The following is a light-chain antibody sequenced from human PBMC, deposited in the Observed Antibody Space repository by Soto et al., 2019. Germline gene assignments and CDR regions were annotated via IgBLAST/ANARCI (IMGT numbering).Light chain of an antibody. J-gene: IGKJ1*01. V-gene: IGKV3-20*01. CDR3: QQYGSSPRT. CDR1: QSVDRY. Sequence: EIGLTQTPGTLSLSPGERATLSCRASQSVDRYLAWYQQKPGQAPRLLIYGASTRATGIPDRFSGGGSGTDFTLTISRLEPEDFAVYYCQQYGSSPRTFGQGTKVDI. CDR2: GAS.